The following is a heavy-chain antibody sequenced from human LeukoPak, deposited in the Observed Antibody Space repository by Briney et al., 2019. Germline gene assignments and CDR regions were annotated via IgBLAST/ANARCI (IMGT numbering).Heavy chain of an antibody. CDR3: ASSHDYGDYVDY. J-gene: IGHJ4*02. CDR1: GGSISSSSYC. CDR2: IYYSGST. V-gene: IGHV4-39*01. D-gene: IGHD4-17*01. Sequence: SETLSLTCTVSGGSISSSSYCWGWIRQPPGKGLEWIGSIYYSGSTYYNPSLKSRVTISVDTSKNQFSLKLSSVTAADTAVYYCASSHDYGDYVDYWGQGTLVTVSS.